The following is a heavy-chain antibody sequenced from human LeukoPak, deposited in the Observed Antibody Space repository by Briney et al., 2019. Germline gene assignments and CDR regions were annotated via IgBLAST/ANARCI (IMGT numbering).Heavy chain of an antibody. V-gene: IGHV4-59*01. J-gene: IGHJ4*02. Sequence: SETLSLTCTVSGGSISSYYWSWIRQPPAKGLECIGYIYYSGSTNYNPSLKSRVTISVDTSKNQFSLKLSSVTAADTAVYYCARGREAVNYWGQGTLVTVSS. CDR3: ARGREAVNY. CDR1: GGSISSYY. CDR2: IYYSGST. D-gene: IGHD1-26*01.